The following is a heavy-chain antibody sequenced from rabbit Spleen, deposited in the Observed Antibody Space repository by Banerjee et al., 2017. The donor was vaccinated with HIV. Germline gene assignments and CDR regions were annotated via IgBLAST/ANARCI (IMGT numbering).Heavy chain of an antibody. J-gene: IGHJ6*01. CDR3: ARDTGSSFSTYGMDL. D-gene: IGHD8-1*01. V-gene: IGHV1S45*01. Sequence: QEQLVESGGGLVQPEGSLTLTCTASGFSFSSSYYMCWVRQAPGKGLEWIACIDIGSSGFTYFASWAKGRFTISKTSSTTVTLQMTSLTAADTATYFCARDTGSSFSTYGMDLWGPGTLVTVS. CDR2: IDIGSSGFT. CDR1: GFSFSSSYY.